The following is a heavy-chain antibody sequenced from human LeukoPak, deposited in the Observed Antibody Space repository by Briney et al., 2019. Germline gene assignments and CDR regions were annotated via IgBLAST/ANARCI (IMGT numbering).Heavy chain of an antibody. CDR3: TRDLEY. CDR1: GYTFSDYT. J-gene: IGHJ4*02. Sequence: GGSLRLSCGASGYTFSDYTMNWVRQAPGKGPEWISYISSGGSVMHYADSVKGRFTISRDNVENSLYLQMNSLRVEDTAVYYCTRDLEYWGQRVLVTVSS. V-gene: IGHV3-48*01. CDR2: ISSGGSVM.